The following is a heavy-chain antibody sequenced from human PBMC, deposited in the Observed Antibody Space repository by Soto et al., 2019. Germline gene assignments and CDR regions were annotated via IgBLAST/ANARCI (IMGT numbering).Heavy chain of an antibody. CDR3: ARRDYYGSSGGDAFDI. CDR1: GYSFTSYW. D-gene: IGHD3-22*01. Sequence: GESLRISCKGSGYSFTSYWIGWVRQMTGNGLEWMRIIDSGDADTRYSPSFHGKGTTSVDTSISTASLKWSSLKASDTAMYYCARRDYYGSSGGDAFDIWGQGTMVTVSS. J-gene: IGHJ3*02. CDR2: IDSGDADT. V-gene: IGHV5-51*01.